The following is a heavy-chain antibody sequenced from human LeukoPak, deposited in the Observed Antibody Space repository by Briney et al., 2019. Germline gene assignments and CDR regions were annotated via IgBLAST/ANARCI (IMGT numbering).Heavy chain of an antibody. CDR2: IYTSGST. D-gene: IGHD3-10*01. Sequence: SETLSLTCTVSGGSISSGSYYWSWIRQPAGKGLEWIGRIYTSGSTNYNPSLKSRVTISVDTSKNQFSLKLSSVTAADTAVYYCARHASILLWFGESPPANLWFDPWGQGTLVTVSS. CDR3: ARHASILLWFGESPPANLWFDP. CDR1: GGSISSGSYY. J-gene: IGHJ5*02. V-gene: IGHV4-61*02.